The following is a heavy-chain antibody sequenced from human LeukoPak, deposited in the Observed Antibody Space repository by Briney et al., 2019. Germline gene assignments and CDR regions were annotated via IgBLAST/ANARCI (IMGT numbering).Heavy chain of an antibody. D-gene: IGHD4-23*01. J-gene: IGHJ4*02. Sequence: PGGSLRLSCAASGLTFSNAWMTWVRQAPGKGLEWVGRIKSKTDGGTTDYAAPVKGRFTVSRDDSKNTLSLQMSSLKTEDTAVYYCTTDFYGGNLDYWGQGTLITVSS. CDR3: TTDFYGGNLDY. CDR1: GLTFSNAW. V-gene: IGHV3-15*01. CDR2: IKSKTDGGTT.